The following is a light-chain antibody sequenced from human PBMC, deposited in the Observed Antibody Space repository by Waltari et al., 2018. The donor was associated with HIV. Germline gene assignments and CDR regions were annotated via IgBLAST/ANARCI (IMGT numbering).Light chain of an antibody. CDR1: SSNIWNNY. CDR2: DSN. Sequence: QSVLTQPPSVSAAPGQKVTISCSGSSSNIWNNYVTWYQQLPGTAPKHLIYDSNKRPSGIPDRFSGSKSGTSGTLAITGLQTGDEADYYCGTWDSSLSAWVFGGGTKLTVL. V-gene: IGLV1-51*01. CDR3: GTWDSSLSAWV. J-gene: IGLJ3*02.